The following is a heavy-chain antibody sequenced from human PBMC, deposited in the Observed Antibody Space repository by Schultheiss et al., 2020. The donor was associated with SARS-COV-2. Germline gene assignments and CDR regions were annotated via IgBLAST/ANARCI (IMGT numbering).Heavy chain of an antibody. CDR3: ARVGANHFDY. Sequence: GESLKISCAASGFTFSSYSMNWVRQAPGKGLEWVSYISSSSSTIYYADSVKGRFTISRDNAKNSLYLQMNSLRDEDTAVYYCARVGANHFDYWGQGTLVTVSS. CDR2: ISSSSSTI. V-gene: IGHV3-48*02. D-gene: IGHD1-26*01. J-gene: IGHJ4*02. CDR1: GFTFSSYS.